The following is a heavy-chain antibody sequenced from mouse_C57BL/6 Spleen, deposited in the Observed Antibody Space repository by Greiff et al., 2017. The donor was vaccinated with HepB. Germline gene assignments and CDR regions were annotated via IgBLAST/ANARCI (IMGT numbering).Heavy chain of an antibody. V-gene: IGHV1-50*01. CDR2: IDPSDSYT. CDR3: ARDYYASMDY. J-gene: IGHJ4*01. CDR1: GYTFTSYW. D-gene: IGHD1-1*01. Sequence: QVQLKQPGAELVKPGASVKLSCKASGYTFTSYWMQWVKQRPGQGLEWIGEIDPSDSYTNYNQKFKGKATLTVDTSSSTAYMQLSSLTSEDSAVYYCARDYYASMDYWGQGTSVTVSS.